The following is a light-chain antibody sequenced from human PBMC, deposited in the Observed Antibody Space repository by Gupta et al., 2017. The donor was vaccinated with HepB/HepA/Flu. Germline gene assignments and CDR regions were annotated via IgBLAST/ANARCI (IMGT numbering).Light chain of an antibody. CDR2: LGS. V-gene: IGKV2-28*01. J-gene: IGKJ3*01. Sequence: VMTQSPLSLPVTPGEPASTSCRSSQSLLHSNGYNYLDWYLQKPGQSPQLLIYLGSNRASGVPDRFSGSGSGTDFTLKISRVEADDVWVYYCMQALQTPRFTFGPGTKVDIK. CDR1: QSLLHSNGYNY. CDR3: MQALQTPRFT.